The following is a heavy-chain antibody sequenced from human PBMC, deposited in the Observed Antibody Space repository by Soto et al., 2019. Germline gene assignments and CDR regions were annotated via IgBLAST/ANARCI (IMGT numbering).Heavy chain of an antibody. CDR3: ARSPVEPYYYYYGMDV. V-gene: IGHV5-51*01. J-gene: IGHJ6*02. CDR1: GYSFTSYW. CDR2: IYPGDSDT. Sequence: PGESLKISCKGSGYSFTSYWIGWVRQMPGKGLEWMGIIYPGDSDTRYSPSFQGQVTISADKSISTAYLQWSSLKASDTAMCYCARSPVEPYYYYYGMDVWGQGTTVTLSS. D-gene: IGHD1-1*01.